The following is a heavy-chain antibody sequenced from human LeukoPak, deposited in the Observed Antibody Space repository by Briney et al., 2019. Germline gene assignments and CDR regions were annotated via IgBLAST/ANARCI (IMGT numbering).Heavy chain of an antibody. V-gene: IGHV1-69*05. CDR3: ARAWNYGSGSAFDY. J-gene: IGHJ4*02. CDR1: GGTFSSYA. D-gene: IGHD3-10*01. Sequence: SVKVSCKASGGTFSSYAISWVRQAPGQGLEWMGRIIPIFGTANYAQKFQGRVTIITDESTSTAYMELSSLRSEDTAVYYCARAWNYGSGSAFDYWGQGTLVTVSS. CDR2: IIPIFGTA.